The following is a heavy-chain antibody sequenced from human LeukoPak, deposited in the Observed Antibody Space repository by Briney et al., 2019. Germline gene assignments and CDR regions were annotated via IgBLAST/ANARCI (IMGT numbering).Heavy chain of an antibody. CDR2: INRDGSST. Sequence: SGGPLRLSCAASGFAFNSYWMHWVRQAPGKGLVWVSRINRDGSSTNYADSVKGRFTISREQSNNTMYLQMNSLRAEDTAVYYCAKDSTRWSPAPFDYWGQGTLVTVSS. CDR3: AKDSTRWSPAPFDY. J-gene: IGHJ4*02. V-gene: IGHV3-74*01. D-gene: IGHD1-1*01. CDR1: GFAFNSYW.